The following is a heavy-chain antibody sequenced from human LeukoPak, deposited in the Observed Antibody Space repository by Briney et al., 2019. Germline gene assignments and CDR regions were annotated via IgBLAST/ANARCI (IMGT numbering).Heavy chain of an antibody. J-gene: IGHJ4*02. Sequence: GGSLRLSCAASGFTFSSYEMNWVRQAPGKGLEWVSYISSSGSTIYYADSVKGRFTISRDNAKNSLYLQMNSLRAEDTAVYYCARGDYGSGVGGYFDYWGEGTLVTVSS. CDR3: ARGDYGSGVGGYFDY. V-gene: IGHV3-48*03. CDR2: ISSSGSTI. D-gene: IGHD3-10*01. CDR1: GFTFSSYE.